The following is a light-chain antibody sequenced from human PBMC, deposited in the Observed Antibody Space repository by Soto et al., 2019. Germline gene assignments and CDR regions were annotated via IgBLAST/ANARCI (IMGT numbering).Light chain of an antibody. Sequence: IVMTQSPDSRTVSLGERATINCKSSQIVLYSSNNKNYLAWYQQKPGQPPKLLIYWASTRESGVPDRFSGSGSGTEFTLTISSLQAEDVAVYYCQQYYSIPPTFGGGTKVDIK. V-gene: IGKV4-1*01. CDR3: QQYYSIPPT. CDR2: WAS. J-gene: IGKJ4*02. CDR1: QIVLYSSNNKNY.